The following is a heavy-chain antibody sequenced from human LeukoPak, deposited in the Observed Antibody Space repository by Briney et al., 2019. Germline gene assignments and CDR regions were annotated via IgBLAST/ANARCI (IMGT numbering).Heavy chain of an antibody. CDR3: TRDHNSDYDLFDY. Sequence: GGSLRLSCTASGFTFGDYAMSWVRQAPGKGLEWVGFIRSKAYGGTIEYAASVKGRFTISRDDSKNIAYLQLNSLKTEDTAVYYCTRDHNSDYDLFDYWGQGTLSPSPQ. J-gene: IGHJ4*02. D-gene: IGHD5-12*01. CDR1: GFTFGDYA. CDR2: IRSKAYGGTI. V-gene: IGHV3-49*04.